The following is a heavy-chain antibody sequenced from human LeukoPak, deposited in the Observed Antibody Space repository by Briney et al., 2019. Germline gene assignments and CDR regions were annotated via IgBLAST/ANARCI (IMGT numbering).Heavy chain of an antibody. V-gene: IGHV4-34*01. J-gene: IGHJ4*02. D-gene: IGHD3-10*01. Sequence: SEALSLTCAVYGESLSNYYWSWIRQPPGKGLEWIGEINHYGSTNYNPSLKSRITISVDTSKNQFSLKLSSVTAADTAVYYCARLPDYYSRHGAPGWGQGTLVTVSS. CDR3: ARLPDYYSRHGAPG. CDR1: GESLSNYY. CDR2: INHYGST.